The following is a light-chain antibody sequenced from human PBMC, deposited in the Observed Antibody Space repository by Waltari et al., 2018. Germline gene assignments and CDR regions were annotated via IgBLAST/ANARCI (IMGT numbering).Light chain of an antibody. J-gene: IGLJ2*01. V-gene: IGLV8-61*01. CDR2: STN. Sequence: QTVVTQEPSFSVSPGGTVTLTCGLSSGSVSTSYYPSWYQQTPGQPPRTLIYSTNTRSSGVPDRFSGSILGNEAALTITGAQADDESDYYCVLYMGSGIWLFGGGTKLTVL. CDR1: SGSVSTSYY. CDR3: VLYMGSGIWL.